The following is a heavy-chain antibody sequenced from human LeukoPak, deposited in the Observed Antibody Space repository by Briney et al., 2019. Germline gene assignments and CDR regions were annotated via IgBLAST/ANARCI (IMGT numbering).Heavy chain of an antibody. CDR3: AKDLGYSYGSGAFDI. CDR1: GFTFRSYG. CDR2: IRYDGSNK. Sequence: GGSLRLSCAASGFTFRSYGMHWVRQAPGKGLEWVAFIRYDGSNKYYADSVKGRFTISRDNSKNTLYLQMNSLRAEDTAVYYCAKDLGYSYGSGAFDIWGQGTMVTVSS. V-gene: IGHV3-30*02. J-gene: IGHJ3*02. D-gene: IGHD5-18*01.